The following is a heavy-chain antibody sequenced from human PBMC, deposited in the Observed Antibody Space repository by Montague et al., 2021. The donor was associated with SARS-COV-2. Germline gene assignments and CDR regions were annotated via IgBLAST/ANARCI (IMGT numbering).Heavy chain of an antibody. CDR1: GFTFSSYA. CDR3: ATTTGLGS. V-gene: IGHV3-23*03. Sequence: SLRLSCAASGFTFSSYAMSWVRQAPGKELEWVSVIYSGGSSTYYADSVKGRFTISRDNSKNTLYLQMNSLRAEDTAVYYCATTTGLGSWGQGTLVTVSS. D-gene: IGHD4-17*01. CDR2: IYSGGSST. J-gene: IGHJ5*02.